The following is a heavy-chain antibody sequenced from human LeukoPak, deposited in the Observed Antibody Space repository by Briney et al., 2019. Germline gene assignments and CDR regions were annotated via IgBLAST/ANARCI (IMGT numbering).Heavy chain of an antibody. Sequence: SETLSLTCTVSGGSISSYYWSWIRQPPGKGLEWIGYIYYSGSTNYNPSLKSRVTISVDTSKNQFSLKLSSVTAADTAVYYCARGGARGYDSSGYYDGFVYWGQGTLVTVSS. CDR1: GGSISSYY. V-gene: IGHV4-59*12. CDR3: ARGGARGYDSSGYYDGFVY. CDR2: IYYSGST. D-gene: IGHD3-22*01. J-gene: IGHJ4*02.